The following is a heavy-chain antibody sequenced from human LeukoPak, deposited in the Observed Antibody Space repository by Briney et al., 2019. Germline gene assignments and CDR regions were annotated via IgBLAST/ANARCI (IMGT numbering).Heavy chain of an antibody. D-gene: IGHD2-15*01. J-gene: IGHJ4*02. CDR3: ARGYCSGGSCYRPFDY. CDR1: GFTFSSYG. CDR2: INSDGSST. V-gene: IGHV3-74*01. Sequence: GSLRLSCAASGFTFSSYGMHWVRQAPGKGLEWVSRINSDGSSTDYADSVKGRFTISRDNAKNTLYLQMNSLRAEDTAVYYCARGYCSGGSCYRPFDYRGQGTLVTVSS.